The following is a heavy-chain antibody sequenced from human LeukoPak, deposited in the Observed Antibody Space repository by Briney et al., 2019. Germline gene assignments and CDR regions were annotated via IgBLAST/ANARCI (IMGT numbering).Heavy chain of an antibody. V-gene: IGHV3-23*01. Sequence: GGTLRLSCAASGFTFSSYGMSWVRQAPGKGLEWVSGISGNSGTTYYADSVKGRFTISRDNSKNTLYLQMNSLRAEDTAVYYCAKDSGDLGYDSSGYSAYFDYWGQGTLVTVSS. J-gene: IGHJ4*02. D-gene: IGHD3-22*01. CDR2: ISGNSGTT. CDR3: AKDSGDLGYDSSGYSAYFDY. CDR1: GFTFSSYG.